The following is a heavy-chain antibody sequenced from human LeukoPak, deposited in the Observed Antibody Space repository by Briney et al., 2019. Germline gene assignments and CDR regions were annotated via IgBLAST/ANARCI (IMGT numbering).Heavy chain of an antibody. V-gene: IGHV3-21*01. CDR1: GFTLRSYS. D-gene: IGHD1-14*01. CDR3: AREAEEAFDI. CDR2: ISDSDNSM. Sequence: GGSLRLSCAASGFTLRSYSMNWVRQAPGKRLEWVSSISDSDNSMYYANSVKGRFTISRDNTKNSLYLQMNSLRAEDTAVYYCAREAEEAFDIWGQGTMVTVSS. J-gene: IGHJ3*02.